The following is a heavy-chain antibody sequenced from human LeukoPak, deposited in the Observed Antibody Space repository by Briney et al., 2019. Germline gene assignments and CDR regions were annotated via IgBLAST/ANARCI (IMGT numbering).Heavy chain of an antibody. V-gene: IGHV4-34*01. D-gene: IGHD2-2*01. CDR3: ARAPIVVVPAAINHAVAAAEDY. CDR1: GGSFSGYY. Sequence: SEILSLTCAVYGGSFSGYYWSWIRPPPGKGLEWIGEINHSGSTNYNPSLKSRVTISVDTSKNQFSLKLSSVTAADTAVYYCARAPIVVVPAAINHAVAAAEDYWGQGTLVTVSS. CDR2: INHSGST. J-gene: IGHJ4*02.